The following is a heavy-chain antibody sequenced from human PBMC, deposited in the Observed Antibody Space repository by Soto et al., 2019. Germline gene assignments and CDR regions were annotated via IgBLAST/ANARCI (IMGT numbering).Heavy chain of an antibody. CDR2: IYYSGST. CDR3: ARRYGDYYNWFDP. CDR1: GGSISSSSYY. D-gene: IGHD4-17*01. J-gene: IGHJ5*02. V-gene: IGHV4-39*01. Sequence: QLQLQESGPGLVKPSETLSLTCTVSGGSISSSSYYWGWIRQPPGKGLEWIGSIYYSGSTYYNPSLKSRGTISVDTSKNQFSLKLSSVTAADTAVYYCARRYGDYYNWFDPWGQGTLVTVSS.